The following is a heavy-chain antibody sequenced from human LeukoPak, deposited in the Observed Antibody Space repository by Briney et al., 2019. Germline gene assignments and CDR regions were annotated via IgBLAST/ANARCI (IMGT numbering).Heavy chain of an antibody. CDR2: IKQDGSEK. Sequence: GGSLRLSCAASGFTFSSYWMSWVRQAPGKGLEWVANIKQDGSEKYYVDSVKGRFTISRDNAQNSLYLQMNSLRAEDTAVYYCARRGAMIVVVGHYYFDYWGQGTLVTVSS. V-gene: IGHV3-7*01. CDR1: GFTFSSYW. J-gene: IGHJ4*02. CDR3: ARRGAMIVVVGHYYFDY. D-gene: IGHD3-22*01.